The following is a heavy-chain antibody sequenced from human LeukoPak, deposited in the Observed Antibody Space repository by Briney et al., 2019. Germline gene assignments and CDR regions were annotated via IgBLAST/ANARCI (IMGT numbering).Heavy chain of an antibody. J-gene: IGHJ4*02. V-gene: IGHV1-18*04. CDR3: AKDYRFSDPKSGLASDH. D-gene: IGHD3-16*02. Sequence: ASVKVSCKASGYTFTIYGISWVRQASGQGLEWMGWISAYNGNTNYAQKLQGRVTMTTDTSTSTAYMELRNLRSDDTAVYYCAKDYRFSDPKSGLASDHWGQGTLVTVSS. CDR1: GYTFTIYG. CDR2: ISAYNGNT.